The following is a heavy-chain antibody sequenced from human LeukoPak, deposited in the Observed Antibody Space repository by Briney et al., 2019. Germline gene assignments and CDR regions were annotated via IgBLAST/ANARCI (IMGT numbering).Heavy chain of an antibody. V-gene: IGHV3-30*18. CDR2: ISYDGSNK. D-gene: IGHD6-6*01. CDR1: GFTFSSYG. CDR3: AKGSSAFDY. J-gene: IGHJ4*02. Sequence: GGSLRLSCAASGFTFSSYGMHWVRQAPGKGLEWVAVISYDGSNKYYADSVKGRFTISRDNSKNTLYLQMNSLRAEDTAVYYCAKGSSAFDYWGQGTLVTVSS.